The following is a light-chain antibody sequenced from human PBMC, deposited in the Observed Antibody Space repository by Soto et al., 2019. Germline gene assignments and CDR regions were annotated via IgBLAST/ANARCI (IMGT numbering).Light chain of an antibody. Sequence: QSALTQPASLFGSPGQSITISCTGTSSHIGGYNYVSWYQKHPGEAPKLVIYGVSNRPSGVSNRFSGSKFDNTASLTISGLQADDEADYYCSSYTITSAPVFGTGTKLTVL. J-gene: IGLJ1*01. CDR1: SSHIGGYNY. CDR2: GVS. CDR3: SSYTITSAPV. V-gene: IGLV2-14*03.